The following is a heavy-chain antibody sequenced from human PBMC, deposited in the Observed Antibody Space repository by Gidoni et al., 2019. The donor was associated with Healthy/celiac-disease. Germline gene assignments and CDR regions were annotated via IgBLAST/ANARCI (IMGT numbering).Heavy chain of an antibody. CDR1: GGTFSSYA. Sequence: QVQLVQSGAEVKKPGSSVKVSCKASGGTFSSYAISWVRQAPGQGLEWMGRIIPILGIANYAQKFQGRVTITADKSTSTAYMELSSLRSEDTAVYYCESSGPAAISQTGYYYGMDVWGQGTTVTVSS. D-gene: IGHD2-2*01. V-gene: IGHV1-69*04. J-gene: IGHJ6*02. CDR3: ESSGPAAISQTGYYYGMDV. CDR2: IIPILGIA.